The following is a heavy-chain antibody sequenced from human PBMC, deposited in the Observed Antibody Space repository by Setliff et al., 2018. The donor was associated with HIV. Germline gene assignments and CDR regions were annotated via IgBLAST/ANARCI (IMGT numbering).Heavy chain of an antibody. CDR3: AKAFSMASTGGYYNMDV. CDR1: GFPFSSYG. Sequence: PGGSLRLSCAASGFPFSSYGLHWVRQAPGKGLEWVTFIRNDASNTYYADSVKGRFTISRDSSKNTLYLQMNSLRSEDTAVYYCAKAFSMASTGGYYNMDVWGKGTTVTVSS. D-gene: IGHD1-1*01. J-gene: IGHJ6*03. CDR2: IRNDASNT. V-gene: IGHV3-30*02.